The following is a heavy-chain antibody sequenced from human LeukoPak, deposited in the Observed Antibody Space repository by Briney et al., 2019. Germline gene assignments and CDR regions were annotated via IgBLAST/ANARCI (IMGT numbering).Heavy chain of an antibody. V-gene: IGHV4-34*01. J-gene: IGHJ6*03. CDR1: GGSFSGYY. CDR3: ARGPYYYGSGSYFRYYYYYMDV. CDR2: INHSGST. D-gene: IGHD3-10*01. Sequence: SETLSLTCAVYGGSFSGYYWSWIRQPPGKGLEWIGEINHSGSTNYNPSPKSRVTISVDTSKNQFSLKLSSVTAADTAVYYCARGPYYYGSGSYFRYYYYYMDVWGKGTTVTVSS.